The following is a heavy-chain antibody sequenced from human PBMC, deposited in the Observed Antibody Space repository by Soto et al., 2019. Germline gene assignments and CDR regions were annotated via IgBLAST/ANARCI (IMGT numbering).Heavy chain of an antibody. D-gene: IGHD6-13*01. CDR3: AKGSRPESSCYKKIDDVDI. CDR1: LFTFIIYC. CDR2: ISYDGSNK. Sequence: SLRLSCASSLFTFIIYCIHCVLQAPFNGLEWVSVISYDGSNKYYADYVKCRFTISRDNSKNTLYLQMNSLRAEDTAVYYCAKGSRPESSCYKKIDDVDIWGQRIMDIVSS. J-gene: IGHJ3*02. V-gene: IGHV3-30*18.